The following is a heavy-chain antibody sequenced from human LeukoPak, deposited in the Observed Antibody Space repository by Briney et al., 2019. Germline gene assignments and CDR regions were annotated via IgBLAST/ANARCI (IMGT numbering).Heavy chain of an antibody. CDR2: INHSGST. CDR3: ARWGAATVSAALGNYYYYYGMDV. Sequence: SETLSLTCAVYGGSFSGYYWSWIRQPPGKGLEWIGEINHSGSTNYNPSLKSRVTISVDTSKNQFSLKLSSVTAADTAVYYCARWGAATVSAALGNYYYYYGMDVWGQGTTVTVSS. CDR1: GGSFSGYY. J-gene: IGHJ6*02. D-gene: IGHD4-11*01. V-gene: IGHV4-34*01.